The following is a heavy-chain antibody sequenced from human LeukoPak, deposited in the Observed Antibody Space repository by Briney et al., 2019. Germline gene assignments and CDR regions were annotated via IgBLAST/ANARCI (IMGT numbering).Heavy chain of an antibody. CDR3: ARSGIKMVRGVIIKSPYHMDV. J-gene: IGHJ6*03. D-gene: IGHD3-10*01. V-gene: IGHV3-21*01. CDR2: ISSSSSYI. Sequence: GGSLRLSCVASGFTFSTFAMIWVRQPPGKWLEWVSSISSSSSYIYYADSVKGRFTISRDDAKNSLSLQMNSLRAEDTAVYYCARSGIKMVRGVIIKSPYHMDVWGKGTTVTVSS. CDR1: GFTFSTFA.